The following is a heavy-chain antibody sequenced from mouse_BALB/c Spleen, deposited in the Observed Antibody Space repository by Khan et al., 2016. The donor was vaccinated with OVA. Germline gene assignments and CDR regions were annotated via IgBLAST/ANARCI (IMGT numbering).Heavy chain of an antibody. CDR1: GFTFSTYG. CDR3: ARLAYYYDSEGFAY. CDR2: VSTGGHYT. V-gene: IGHV5-6*01. D-gene: IGHD1-1*01. J-gene: IGHJ3*01. Sequence: EVELVESGGDVVKPGGSLKLSCAASGFTFSTYGMSWVRQTPDKRLEWVATVSTGGHYTYYSATVKGRFTISRDNAKNTLYLQMSSLKSEDTAMIDCARLAYYYDSEGFAYWGQGTLVTVSA.